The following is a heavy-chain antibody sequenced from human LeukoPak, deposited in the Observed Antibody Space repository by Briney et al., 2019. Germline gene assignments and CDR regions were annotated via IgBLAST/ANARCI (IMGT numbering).Heavy chain of an antibody. V-gene: IGHV4-59*01. CDR1: GGSISSYY. J-gene: IGHJ4*02. CDR2: IYYSGST. CDR3: AGDSADSNYYFDY. D-gene: IGHD4-11*01. Sequence: TPSETLSLTCTVSGGSISSYYWSWIRQPPGKGLEWIGYIYYSGSTNYNPSLKSRVTISVDTSKNQFSLRLSSVTAADTAVYYCAGDSADSNYYFDYWGQGTLVTVSS.